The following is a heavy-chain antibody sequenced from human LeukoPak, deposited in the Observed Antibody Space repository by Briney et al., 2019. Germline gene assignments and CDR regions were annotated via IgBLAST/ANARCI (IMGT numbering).Heavy chain of an antibody. CDR1: GFTFSGSA. Sequence: PGGSLRLSCAASGFTFSGSAMHWVRQASGKGLVWVSRIDGDGSIINYADSVKGRFTISRDNAKNTVFLQMNSLRAEDTAVYYCARRIQGMAPYYFDYWGQGTLVTVSS. CDR3: ARRIQGMAPYYFDY. V-gene: IGHV3-74*01. J-gene: IGHJ4*02. CDR2: IDGDGSII. D-gene: IGHD5-24*01.